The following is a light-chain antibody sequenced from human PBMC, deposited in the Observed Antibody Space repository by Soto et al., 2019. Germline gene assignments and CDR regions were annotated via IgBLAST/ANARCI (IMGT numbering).Light chain of an antibody. J-gene: IGKJ1*01. CDR1: QSVSSN. Sequence: EIVMTQSPATLSVSPGERATLSCRASQSVSSNLAWYQQKPGQAPRLLIYGASTRATGVPARFSGSGSGTECTLTISSLQSEDFVVYYCQQYNNWPHWTFGQGTKVEI. CDR3: QQYNNWPHWT. CDR2: GAS. V-gene: IGKV3-15*01.